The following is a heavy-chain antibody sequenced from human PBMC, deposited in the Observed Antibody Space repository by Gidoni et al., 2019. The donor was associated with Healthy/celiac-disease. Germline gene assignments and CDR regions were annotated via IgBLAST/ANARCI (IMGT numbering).Heavy chain of an antibody. J-gene: IGHJ3*02. Sequence: EVQLVESGGGLVQPGRSLRLSCAASGFTLDDYAMHWVRQAPGKGLEWVSGISWNSGSIGYADSVKGRFTISRDNAKNSLYLQMNSLRAEDTALYYCAKENAIRSLRFLEWFHDAFDIWGQGTMVTVSS. CDR2: ISWNSGSI. V-gene: IGHV3-9*01. D-gene: IGHD3-3*01. CDR1: GFTLDDYA. CDR3: AKENAIRSLRFLEWFHDAFDI.